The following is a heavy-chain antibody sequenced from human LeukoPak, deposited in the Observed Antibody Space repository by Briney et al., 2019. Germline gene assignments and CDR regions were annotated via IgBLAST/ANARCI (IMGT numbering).Heavy chain of an antibody. CDR3: ARVVGLVPAAMSSTHAPIYYYYGMDV. Sequence: PGGSLRLSCAASGFTFSSYSMNWVRQAPGKGLEWVSSISSSSSYIYYADSVKGRFTISRDNAKNSLYLQMNSLRAEDTAVYYCARVVGLVPAAMSSTHAPIYYYYGMDVWGQGTTVTVSS. CDR1: GFTFSSYS. V-gene: IGHV3-21*01. D-gene: IGHD2-2*01. CDR2: ISSSSSYI. J-gene: IGHJ6*02.